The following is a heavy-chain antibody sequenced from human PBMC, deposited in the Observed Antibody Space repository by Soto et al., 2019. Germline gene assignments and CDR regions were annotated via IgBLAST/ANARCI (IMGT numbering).Heavy chain of an antibody. CDR3: ARHTLYGSGTGAGYGMDV. J-gene: IGHJ6*02. D-gene: IGHD3-10*01. Sequence: QVQLVESGGGLVEPGGSLRLSCAASGFTLSDYYMTRIRQAPWKGLEWVSYISSTSRYTNYADSVKGRFIISKDNAKKSLYLQMSSLRVEDTAVYYCARHTLYGSGTGAGYGMDVWGQATTVTVSS. CDR1: GFTLSDYY. V-gene: IGHV3-11*05. CDR2: ISSTSRYT.